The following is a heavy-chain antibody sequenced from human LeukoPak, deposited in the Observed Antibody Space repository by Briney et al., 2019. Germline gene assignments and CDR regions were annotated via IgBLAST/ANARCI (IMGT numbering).Heavy chain of an antibody. J-gene: IGHJ4*02. CDR3: ARGGGYSSSWYYFDY. CDR2: IYHSGST. Sequence: PSETLSLTCTVSGYSISSGYYWGWIRQPPGKGLEWIGSIYHSGSTYYNPSLKSRVTISVDTSKNQFSLKLSSVTAADTAVYYCARGGGYSSSWYYFDYWGQGTLVTASS. V-gene: IGHV4-38-2*02. D-gene: IGHD6-13*01. CDR1: GYSISSGYY.